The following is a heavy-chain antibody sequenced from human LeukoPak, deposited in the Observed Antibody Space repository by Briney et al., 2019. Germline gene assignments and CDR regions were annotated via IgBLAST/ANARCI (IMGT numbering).Heavy chain of an antibody. Sequence: GGSLRLSCAASGFTFSNYAMRWVRQAPGKGLEWVSGISGSGDSTYYADSVKGRFTISRDNSKNTLYLQMNSLRAEDTAVYYCARDLVVVAALDYWGQGTLVTVSS. CDR1: GFTFSNYA. D-gene: IGHD2-15*01. CDR3: ARDLVVVAALDY. V-gene: IGHV3-23*01. CDR2: ISGSGDST. J-gene: IGHJ4*02.